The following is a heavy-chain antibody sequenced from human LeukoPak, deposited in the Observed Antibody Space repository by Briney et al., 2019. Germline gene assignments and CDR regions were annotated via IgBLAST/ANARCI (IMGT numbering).Heavy chain of an antibody. CDR1: GYTFTGYY. D-gene: IGHD4-11*01. CDR3: ARALMTTVTTSIPDYYMDV. V-gene: IGHV1-2*02. Sequence: ASVKVSCKASGYTFTGYYMHWVRQAPGQGLEWMGWINPNSGGTNYAQKFQGRVTMTRDTSISTAYMELSRLRSDDTAVYYCARALMTTVTTSIPDYYMDVWGKGTTVTVSS. CDR2: INPNSGGT. J-gene: IGHJ6*03.